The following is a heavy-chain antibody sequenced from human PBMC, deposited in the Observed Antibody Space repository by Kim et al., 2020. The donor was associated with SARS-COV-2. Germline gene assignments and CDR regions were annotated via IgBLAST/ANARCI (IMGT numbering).Heavy chain of an antibody. V-gene: IGHV1-24*01. D-gene: IGHD4-17*01. Sequence: TIYAQKFQGRVTMTEDTSTDTAYMELSSLGSEDTAVYYCATDAFRYGELDYWGQGTLVTVSS. CDR2: T. CDR3: ATDAFRYGELDY. J-gene: IGHJ4*02.